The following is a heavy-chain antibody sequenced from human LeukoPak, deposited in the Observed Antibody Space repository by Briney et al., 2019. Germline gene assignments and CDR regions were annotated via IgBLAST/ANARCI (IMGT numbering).Heavy chain of an antibody. D-gene: IGHD5-24*01. V-gene: IGHV3-30*18. CDR2: TSYDGRNK. CDR1: GFTFSSYG. J-gene: IGHJ4*02. Sequence: PGGSLRLSCAASGFTFSSYGMHWVRQAPGKGLEWVAVTSYDGRNKYYADSVKGRFTISRDNSKNTLYLEMNSLRAEDTAVYYCAKRGDDYNFDYWGQGTLVTVSS. CDR3: AKRGDDYNFDY.